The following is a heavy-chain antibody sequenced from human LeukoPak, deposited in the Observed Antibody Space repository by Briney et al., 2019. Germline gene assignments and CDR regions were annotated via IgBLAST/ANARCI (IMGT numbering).Heavy chain of an antibody. CDR1: GFTFDDYA. CDR3: AKDMEYSSSFYYFDY. J-gene: IGHJ4*02. Sequence: PGGSLRLSCAASGFTFDDYAMHWVWQAPGKGLEWVSGISWNSGSIGYADSVKGRFTISRDNAKNSLYLQMNSLRAEDTALYYCAKDMEYSSSFYYFDYWGQGTLVTVSS. CDR2: ISWNSGSI. D-gene: IGHD6-13*01. V-gene: IGHV3-9*01.